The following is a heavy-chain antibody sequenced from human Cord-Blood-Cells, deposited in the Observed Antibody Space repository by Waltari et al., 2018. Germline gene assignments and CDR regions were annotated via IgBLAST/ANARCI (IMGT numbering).Heavy chain of an antibody. D-gene: IGHD3-16*02. V-gene: IGHV1-18*01. J-gene: IGHJ3*02. Sequence: GNTNYAQKLQGRVTMTTDTSTSTAYMELRSLRSDDTAVYYCRVDYIWGSYRYTMGSDIWGQGTMVTVSS. CDR2: GNT. CDR3: RVDYIWGSYRYTMGSDI.